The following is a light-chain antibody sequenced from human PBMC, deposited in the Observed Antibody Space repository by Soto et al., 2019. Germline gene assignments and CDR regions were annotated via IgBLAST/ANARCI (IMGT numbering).Light chain of an antibody. CDR3: TSWKTISTII. V-gene: IGLV2-14*03. J-gene: IGLJ2*01. CDR1: SSDIGAYNF. CDR2: DVN. Sequence: VLTQPASVSGSPGQSITISCTGTSSDIGAYNFVSWYQRHPGKAPKLMLYDVNIRPSGVSNRFSGSKSGNTASLTISGLQAEYVADSSCTSWKTISTIIFRGGTNVNVL.